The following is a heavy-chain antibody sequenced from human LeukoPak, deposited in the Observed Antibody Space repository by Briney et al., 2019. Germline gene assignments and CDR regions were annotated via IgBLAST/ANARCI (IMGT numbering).Heavy chain of an antibody. CDR1: GFTFSSYA. V-gene: IGHV3-30-3*01. J-gene: IGHJ6*02. CDR2: ISYDGSNK. Sequence: GGSLRLSCAASGFTFSSYAMHWVRQAPGKGLEWVAVISYDGSNKYYADSVKGRFTISRDNSKNTLYLQMNSLGAEDTAVYYCAKVDDYGDYVSYYYGMDVWGQGTTVTVSS. CDR3: AKVDDYGDYVSYYYGMDV. D-gene: IGHD4-17*01.